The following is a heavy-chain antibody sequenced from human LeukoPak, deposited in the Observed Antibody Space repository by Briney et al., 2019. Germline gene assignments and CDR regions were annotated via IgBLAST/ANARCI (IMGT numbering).Heavy chain of an antibody. D-gene: IGHD1-1*01. Sequence: ASVKVSCKASGYTSTGYYMHWVRQAPGQGLEWMGWINPNSGGTNYAQKFQGRVTMTRDTSISTAYMELSRLRSDDTAVYYCARWNGDSDAFDIWGQGTMVTASS. J-gene: IGHJ3*02. CDR2: INPNSGGT. V-gene: IGHV1-2*02. CDR1: GYTSTGYY. CDR3: ARWNGDSDAFDI.